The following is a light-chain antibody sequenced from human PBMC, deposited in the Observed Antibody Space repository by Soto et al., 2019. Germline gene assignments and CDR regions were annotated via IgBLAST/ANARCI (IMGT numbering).Light chain of an antibody. V-gene: IGKV2-30*01. CDR3: MQNTHWPIT. CDR1: QSLVYSDGDTY. Sequence: DVMMAQSPLSLPVTLGQPASISCSSSQSLVYSDGDTYLSWFQQRPGQSPRRLLSQVSNRDSGVPDRFSGSGSGTDFTLKISSVEADDVAVYYCMQNTHWPITFGQGTRLEIK. CDR2: QVS. J-gene: IGKJ5*01.